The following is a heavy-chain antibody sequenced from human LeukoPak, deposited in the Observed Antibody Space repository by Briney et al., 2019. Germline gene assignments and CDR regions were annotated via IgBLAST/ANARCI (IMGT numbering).Heavy chain of an antibody. D-gene: IGHD2-21*01. V-gene: IGHV4-61*01. CDR2: IYYSGST. Sequence: SETLSLTCTVSGGSVSSGSYYWSWIRQPPGKGLEWIGYIYYSGSTYYNPSLKSRVTISVDTSKNQFSLKLSSVTAADTAVYYCARAGESYYSAPFDYWGQGTLVTVSS. CDR3: ARAGESYYSAPFDY. J-gene: IGHJ4*02. CDR1: GGSVSSGSYY.